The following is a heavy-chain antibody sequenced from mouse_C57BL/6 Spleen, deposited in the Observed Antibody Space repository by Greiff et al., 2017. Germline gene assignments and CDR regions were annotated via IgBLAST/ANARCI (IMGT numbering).Heavy chain of an antibody. J-gene: IGHJ1*03. Sequence: DVKLVESGGGLVQPGGSLSLSCAASGFTFTDSYMSWVRQPPGKALEWLGFIRNKANGYTTEYSASVKGRFTISRDNSQSILYHQMNALRAEDSAAYYCARGHYYDSSFDVWGTGTTVTVSS. V-gene: IGHV7-3*01. CDR2: IRNKANGYTT. CDR1: GFTFTDSY. CDR3: ARGHYYDSSFDV. D-gene: IGHD1-1*01.